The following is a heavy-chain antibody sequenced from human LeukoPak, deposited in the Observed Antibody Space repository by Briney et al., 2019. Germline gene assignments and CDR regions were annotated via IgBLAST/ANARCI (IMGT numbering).Heavy chain of an antibody. CDR1: GYTFSSHG. CDR3: AKVSVCYGCYLDY. CDR2: INGAGDNT. V-gene: IGHV3-23*01. J-gene: IGHJ4*02. Sequence: GGSLRLSCAAPGYTFSSHGLTWVRQAPGKGLEWVSTINGAGDNTYYAETVKGRFTISRDNSKNTLYLQMHSLRAEDTAIYYCAKVSVCYGCYLDYWGQGTLVNVS. D-gene: IGHD3-16*01.